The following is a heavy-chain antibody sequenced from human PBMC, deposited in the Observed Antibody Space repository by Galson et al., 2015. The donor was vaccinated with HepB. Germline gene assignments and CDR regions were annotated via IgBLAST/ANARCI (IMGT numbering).Heavy chain of an antibody. D-gene: IGHD4-17*01. Sequence: SVKVSCKVSGYTLTELSMNWVRQAPGKGLEWMGGFDPEDGETIYAQKFQGRVTMTEDTSTDTAYMELSSLRSEDTAVYYCATAATVSHYYYGMDVWGQGTTVTVSS. J-gene: IGHJ6*02. CDR3: ATAATVSHYYYGMDV. V-gene: IGHV1-24*01. CDR1: GYTLTELS. CDR2: FDPEDGET.